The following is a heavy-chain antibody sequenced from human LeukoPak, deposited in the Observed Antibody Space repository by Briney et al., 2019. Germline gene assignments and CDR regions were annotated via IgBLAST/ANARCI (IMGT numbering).Heavy chain of an antibody. V-gene: IGHV4-59*01. J-gene: IGHJ6*03. D-gene: IGHD3-3*01. Sequence: SETLSLTCTVSGGSISSYYWSWIRQPPGKGLEWIGYIYYCGSTNYNPSLKSRVTISVDTSKNQFSLKLSSVTAADTAVYYCARTHYDFWSGPTGIYYMDVWGKGTTVTVSS. CDR1: GGSISSYY. CDR3: ARTHYDFWSGPTGIYYMDV. CDR2: IYYCGST.